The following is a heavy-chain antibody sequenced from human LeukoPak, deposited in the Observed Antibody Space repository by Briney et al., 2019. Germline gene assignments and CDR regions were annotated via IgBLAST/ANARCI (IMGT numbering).Heavy chain of an antibody. J-gene: IGHJ6*02. Sequence: SETLSLTCTVSGGSIRSYYWSWIRQPAGKGLEWIGRIYTSGNTNYNPSLKSRVTMSVDTSKNQFSLKLSSVTAADTAVYYCAIDLGYDYRGYYYYGMDVWGQGTTVTVSS. CDR1: GGSIRSYY. V-gene: IGHV4-4*07. D-gene: IGHD5-12*01. CDR3: AIDLGYDYRGYYYYGMDV. CDR2: IYTSGNT.